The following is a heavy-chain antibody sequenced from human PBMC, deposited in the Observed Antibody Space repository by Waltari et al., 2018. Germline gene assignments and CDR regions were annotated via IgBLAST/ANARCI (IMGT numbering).Heavy chain of an antibody. CDR2: INTDGVIK. J-gene: IGHJ4*02. D-gene: IGHD6-13*01. Sequence: EVQLVESGGGLVQPGGSLRLSCAASGFIFNNYWMHWVRQAPGKGLVSVSHINTDGVIKNYRDSVKGRFTISRDNAKNTLFLQMNSLRAEDTAVYYCVMYSSSFLGDCWGQGTLVTVSS. V-gene: IGHV3-74*01. CDR3: VMYSSSFLGDC. CDR1: GFIFNNYW.